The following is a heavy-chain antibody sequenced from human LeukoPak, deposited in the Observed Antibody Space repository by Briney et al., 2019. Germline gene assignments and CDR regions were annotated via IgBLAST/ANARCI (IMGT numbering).Heavy chain of an antibody. CDR3: AREGRDYGSGVAY. Sequence: SETLSLTCTISGGSVSSGSYYWSWIRQPPGKGLEWIGYIYYSGSTNYNPSLKSRVTISVDTSKNQFSLKLSSVTAADTAVYYCAREGRDYGSGVAYWGQGTLVTVSS. J-gene: IGHJ4*02. CDR2: IYYSGST. D-gene: IGHD3-10*01. CDR1: GGSVSSGSYY. V-gene: IGHV4-61*01.